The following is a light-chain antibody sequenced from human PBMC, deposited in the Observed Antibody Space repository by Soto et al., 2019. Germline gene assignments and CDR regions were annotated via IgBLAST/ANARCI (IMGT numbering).Light chain of an antibody. V-gene: IGLV2-23*01. CDR3: CSYADSSTDV. CDR1: SSDVGYYNV. CDR2: EGS. J-gene: IGLJ1*01. Sequence: QSVLTQPASVSGSPGQSITISCTGTSSDVGYYNVVSWYQQHPGKAPKLMIYEGSKRPSGVSNRFSGSKSGNTASLTISGLQAEDEADYYCCSYADSSTDVFGTGTKLTVL.